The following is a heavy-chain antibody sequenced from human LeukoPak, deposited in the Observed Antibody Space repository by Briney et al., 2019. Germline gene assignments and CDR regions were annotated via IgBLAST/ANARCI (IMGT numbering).Heavy chain of an antibody. Sequence: GGSLRLSCAASGFTFSSYAMSWVRQAPGKGLEWVSTISGSGGSTYYADSVKGRFTISRDNSKNTLYLQMNSLRAEDTAVYFCAKGRGNYDILTGATPFDYWGQGALVTVPS. D-gene: IGHD3-9*01. CDR2: ISGSGGST. V-gene: IGHV3-23*01. J-gene: IGHJ4*02. CDR3: AKGRGNYDILTGATPFDY. CDR1: GFTFSSYA.